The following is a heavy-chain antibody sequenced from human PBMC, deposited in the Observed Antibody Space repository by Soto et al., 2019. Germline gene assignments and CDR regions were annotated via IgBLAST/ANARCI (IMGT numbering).Heavy chain of an antibody. CDR2: IKSKAAGGTT. D-gene: IGHD1-26*01. V-gene: IGHV3-15*01. J-gene: IGHJ5*01. Sequence: PGGSLRLSCAASGFTFTNPWMSWVRQAPGKGLEWVGRIKSKAAGGTTSYAAPFQGRFTISRDDSKNTLYLQMDSLKTEDTAVYYCAWEVNWFDSWGQGTQVTVSS. CDR1: GFTFTNPW. CDR3: AWEVNWFDS.